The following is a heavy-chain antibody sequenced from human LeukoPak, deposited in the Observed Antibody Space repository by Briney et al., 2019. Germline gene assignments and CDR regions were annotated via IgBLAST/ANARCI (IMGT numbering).Heavy chain of an antibody. CDR3: AKDGRATTRNYYFDY. CDR1: GFTFSSYA. J-gene: IGHJ4*02. V-gene: IGHV3-23*01. Sequence: GGSLRLSCAASGFTFSSYAVSWVRQAPGKGLEWVSAISGSGGSTYYADSVKGRFTISRDNSKNTLYLQMNSLRAEDTAVYYCAKDGRATTRNYYFDYWGQGTLVTVSS. CDR2: ISGSGGST. D-gene: IGHD1-26*01.